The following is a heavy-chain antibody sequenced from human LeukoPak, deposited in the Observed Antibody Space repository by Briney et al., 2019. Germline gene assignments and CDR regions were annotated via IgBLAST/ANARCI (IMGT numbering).Heavy chain of an antibody. D-gene: IGHD6-13*01. CDR2: ISGSGGST. V-gene: IGHV3-23*01. Sequence: GGSLRLSCAASGFTFDDYAMSWVRQAPGKGLEWVSAISGSGGSTYYADSVKGRFTISRDNSKNTLYLQMNSLRAEDTAVYYCAKDLGSSWSYYFDYWGQGTLVTVSS. CDR1: GFTFDDYA. J-gene: IGHJ4*02. CDR3: AKDLGSSWSYYFDY.